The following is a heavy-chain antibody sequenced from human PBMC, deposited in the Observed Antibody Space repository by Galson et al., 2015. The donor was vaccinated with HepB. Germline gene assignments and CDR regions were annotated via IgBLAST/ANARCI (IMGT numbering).Heavy chain of an antibody. CDR1: GFTFSSYS. V-gene: IGHV3-21*01. CDR3: ARDGGYCSSTSCYADGHFDY. Sequence: LRLSCAASGFTFSSYSMNWVRQAPGKGLECVSSISSSSSYIYYADSVKGRFTISRDNAKNSLYLQMNSLRAEDTAVYYCARDGGYCSSTSCYADGHFDYWGQGTLVTVSS. CDR2: ISSSSSYI. J-gene: IGHJ4*02. D-gene: IGHD2-2*01.